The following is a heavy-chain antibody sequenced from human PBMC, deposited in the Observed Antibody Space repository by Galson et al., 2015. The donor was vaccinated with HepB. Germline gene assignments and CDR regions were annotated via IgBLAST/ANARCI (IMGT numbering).Heavy chain of an antibody. V-gene: IGHV3-33*01. CDR1: GFIFSSYG. CDR3: AREVTMIGIDY. Sequence: SLRLSCAASGFIFSSYGIHWVRQAPGKGLEWVAIIWYDGSNKYYADSVKGRFTISRDNSKNTLYLQMNSLRAEDTAVYYCAREVTMIGIDYWGQGTLVTVSS. D-gene: IGHD3-22*01. CDR2: IWYDGSNK. J-gene: IGHJ4*02.